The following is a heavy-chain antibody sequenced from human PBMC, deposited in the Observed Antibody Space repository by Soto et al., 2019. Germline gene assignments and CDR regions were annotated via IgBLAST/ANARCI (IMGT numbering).Heavy chain of an antibody. Sequence: SETLSLTCAVSGGPIRDYHWTWIRQPPGKGLEWIGYVLYSGNTKYNPSLKSRVTISVDTSKNQFSLNLSSVTAADTAMYYCARAGVATIYPGNNWFDPWGQGTLVTVSS. J-gene: IGHJ5*02. V-gene: IGHV4-59*08. D-gene: IGHD5-12*01. CDR3: ARAGVATIYPGNNWFDP. CDR1: GGPIRDYH. CDR2: VLYSGNT.